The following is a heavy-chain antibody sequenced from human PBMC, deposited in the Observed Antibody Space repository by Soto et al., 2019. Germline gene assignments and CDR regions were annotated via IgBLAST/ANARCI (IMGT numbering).Heavy chain of an antibody. CDR1: GFTFSSYA. CDR3: AIDISGSYLSGAFDI. Sequence: GSLRLSCAASGFTFSSYAMSWVRQAPGKGLEWVSAISGSGGSTYYADSVKGRFTISRDNSKNTLYLQMNSLRAEDTAVYYCAIDISGSYLSGAFDIWGQGTMVTVSS. D-gene: IGHD1-26*01. V-gene: IGHV3-23*01. CDR2: ISGSGGST. J-gene: IGHJ3*02.